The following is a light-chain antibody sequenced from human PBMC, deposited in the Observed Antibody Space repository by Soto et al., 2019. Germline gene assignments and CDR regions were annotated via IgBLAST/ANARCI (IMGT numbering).Light chain of an antibody. CDR2: DAS. V-gene: IGKV3-15*01. CDR1: QSFSSS. J-gene: IGKJ4*01. CDR3: QQYNNWPFT. Sequence: EIVMTQSPATLSVSPGERATLSCRASQSFSSSLAWYQQKPGQAPRLLIYDASARATGIPARFSGSGLGQSSLSPSAACSLKILQFYYCQQYNNWPFTFGGGTKVEI.